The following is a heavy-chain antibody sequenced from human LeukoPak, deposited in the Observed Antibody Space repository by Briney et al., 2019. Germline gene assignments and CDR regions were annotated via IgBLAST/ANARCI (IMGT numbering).Heavy chain of an antibody. J-gene: IGHJ6*02. CDR2: INHSGST. CDR3: ASDDSNYGMDV. CDR1: GGSFSGYY. Sequence: SETLSLTCAVYGGSFSGYYWSWIRQPPGKGLEWIGEINHSGSTNYNPSLKSRVTISVDTSKNQFSLKLSSVTAADTAVYYCASDDSNYGMDVWGQGTTVTVSS. D-gene: IGHD4-11*01. V-gene: IGHV4-34*01.